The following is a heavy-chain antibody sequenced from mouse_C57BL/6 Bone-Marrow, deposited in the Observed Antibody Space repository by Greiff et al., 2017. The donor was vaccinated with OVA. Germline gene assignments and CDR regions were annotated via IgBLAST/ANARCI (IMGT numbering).Heavy chain of an antibody. CDR2: IRSKSNNYAT. Sequence: EVMLVESGGGLVQPTGSLKLSCAASGFSFNTYAMNWVRQAPGKGLEWVARIRSKSNNYATYYADSVKDRFTISRDDSESMLYLQMNNLKTEDTAMYYCVRDYYSSFDYWGQGTTLTVSS. CDR1: GFSFNTYA. CDR3: VRDYYSSFDY. D-gene: IGHD2-12*01. J-gene: IGHJ2*01. V-gene: IGHV10-1*01.